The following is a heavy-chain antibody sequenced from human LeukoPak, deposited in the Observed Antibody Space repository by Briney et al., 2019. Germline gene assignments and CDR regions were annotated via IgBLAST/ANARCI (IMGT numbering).Heavy chain of an antibody. CDR2: IIPIFDIA. J-gene: IGHJ4*02. D-gene: IGHD6-13*01. V-gene: IGHV1-69*02. CDR1: GYTFTSYY. Sequence: GASVKVSCKASGYTFTSYYMHWVRQAPGQGLEWMGRIIPIFDIANYAQKFQGRVTITADKSTSTAYMELSSLRSEDTAMYYCARLPLAAGTRRVYFDYWGQGTLVTVSS. CDR3: ARLPLAAGTRRVYFDY.